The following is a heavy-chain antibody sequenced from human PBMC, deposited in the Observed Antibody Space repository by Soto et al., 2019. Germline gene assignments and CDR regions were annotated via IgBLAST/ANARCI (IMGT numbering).Heavy chain of an antibody. Sequence: GGSLRLSCAASGFTFSGSAIHWVRQASGKGLEWVGRIRSKASAYATGYAASVKGRLTICRDDSRNTAYLQMNSLKTEDTAVYYCTRVETTPFDYWGQGSLVTVSS. CDR1: GFTFSGSA. V-gene: IGHV3-73*01. CDR3: TRVETTPFDY. CDR2: IRSKASAYAT. J-gene: IGHJ4*02. D-gene: IGHD1-26*01.